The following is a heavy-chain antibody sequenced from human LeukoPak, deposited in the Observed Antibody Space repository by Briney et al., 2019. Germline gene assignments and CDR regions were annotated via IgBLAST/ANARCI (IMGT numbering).Heavy chain of an antibody. CDR2: INGSGGST. CDR3: AKDGMSIAVASLGGY. Sequence: PGGSLRLSCAASGFTFSSYAMSWVRQAPGKGLEWVSAINGSGGSTYYADSVKGRFTISRDNSKNTLYLQMNSLRAEDTAVYYCAKDGMSIAVASLGGYWGQGTLVTVSS. V-gene: IGHV3-23*01. D-gene: IGHD6-19*01. J-gene: IGHJ4*02. CDR1: GFTFSSYA.